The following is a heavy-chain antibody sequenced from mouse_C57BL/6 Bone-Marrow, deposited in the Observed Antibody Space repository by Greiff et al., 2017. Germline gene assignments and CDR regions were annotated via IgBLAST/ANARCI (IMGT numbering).Heavy chain of an antibody. CDR2: IYPGNSDT. V-gene: IGHV1-5*01. Sequence: EVQLQQSGTVLARPGASVKMSCKTSGYTFTSYWMHWVKQRPGQGLEWIGAIYPGNSDTSYNQKFKGKAKLTAVTSASTAYMELSSLTNEDSAVYYCTRKRIYYGSSWDYWGQGTTLTVSS. CDR3: TRKRIYYGSSWDY. J-gene: IGHJ2*01. CDR1: GYTFTSYW. D-gene: IGHD1-1*01.